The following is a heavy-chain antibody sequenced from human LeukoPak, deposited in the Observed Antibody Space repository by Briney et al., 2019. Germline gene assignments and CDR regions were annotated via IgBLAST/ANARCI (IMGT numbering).Heavy chain of an antibody. D-gene: IGHD3-22*01. Sequence: PSETLSLTCTVSGGSISSSSYYWGWIRQPPGKGLEWIGSIYYSGSTYYNPSLKSRVTISVDTSKNQFSLKLSSVTAADTAVYYCARPLHDSSGYFDYWGQGTLVTVSS. J-gene: IGHJ4*02. CDR3: ARPLHDSSGYFDY. CDR1: GGSISSSSYY. CDR2: IYYSGST. V-gene: IGHV4-39*01.